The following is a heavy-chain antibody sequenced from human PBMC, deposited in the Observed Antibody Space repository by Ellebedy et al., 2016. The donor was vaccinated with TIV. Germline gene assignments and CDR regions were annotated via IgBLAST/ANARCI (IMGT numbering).Heavy chain of an antibody. V-gene: IGHV3-11*04. D-gene: IGHD6-19*01. CDR2: ISSSGSTI. J-gene: IGHJ4*02. CDR1: GFTVSSNY. Sequence: GGSLRLSCAASGFTVSSNYMSWVRQAPGKGLEWVSYISSSGSTIYYADSVKGRFTISRDNAKNSLYLQMNSLRAEDTAVYYCAKDYSSGSSDFSAVVDYWGQGTLVTVSS. CDR3: AKDYSSGSSDFSAVVDY.